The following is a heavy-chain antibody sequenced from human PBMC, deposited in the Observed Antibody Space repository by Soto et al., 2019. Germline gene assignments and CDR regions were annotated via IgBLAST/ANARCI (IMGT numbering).Heavy chain of an antibody. V-gene: IGHV1-69*02. J-gene: IGHJ4*02. CDR3: ASAFQLQAY. D-gene: IGHD1-1*01. CDR1: GGSFNSYA. Sequence: QVQLVQSGAEVKKPGSSEKVSCKASGGSFNSYAISWVRQAPGQGLEWMGRIIPVLGLTNYAEKFQGRFTITADTADKSTTVAYMELPSLRSEDTALYYCASAFQLQAYWGQGTLVTVSS. CDR2: IIPVLGLT.